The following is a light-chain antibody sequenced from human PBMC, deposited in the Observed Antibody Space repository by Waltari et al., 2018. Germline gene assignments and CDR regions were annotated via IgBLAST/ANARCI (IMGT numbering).Light chain of an antibody. CDR2: GKN. CDR1: SLRSYY. CDR3: NSRDSSGVM. V-gene: IGLV3-19*01. J-gene: IGLJ3*02. Sequence: SSELTQDPAVSVALGQTVRITCQGDSLRSYYASWYQQKPGHAPVLVIYGKNNGPSGIPDRFSGSSSGNTASLTITGAQAEDEADYYCNSRDSSGVMFGGGTKLTVL.